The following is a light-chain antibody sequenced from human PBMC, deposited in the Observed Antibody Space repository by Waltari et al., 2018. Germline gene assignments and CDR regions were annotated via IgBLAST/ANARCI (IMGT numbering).Light chain of an antibody. CDR1: SSNLVAGSD. V-gene: IGLV1-40*01. J-gene: IGLJ2*01. CDR3: QSYDSSLRGSL. Sequence: QSGLTQPPSVSGAPGQRVTISRTGSSSNLVAGSDVPWYHVLPGKAPKLLIYGNNNRPSVVADRFSGSKSGTSASLAITGLQAEDEADYYCQSYDSSLRGSLFGGGTKLTVL. CDR2: GNN.